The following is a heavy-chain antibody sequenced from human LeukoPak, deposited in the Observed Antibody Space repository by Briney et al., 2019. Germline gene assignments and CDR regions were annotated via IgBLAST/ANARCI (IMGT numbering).Heavy chain of an antibody. Sequence: SETLSLTCAVYGGSFSGYYWSWIRQPPGKGLEWIGEINHNGSTNYNPSLKSRVTISVDTSKNQFSLKLSSVTAADTAVYYCARDSFRGTGTFDYWGQGTLVTVSS. J-gene: IGHJ4*02. CDR3: ARDSFRGTGTFDY. V-gene: IGHV4-34*01. CDR2: INHNGST. D-gene: IGHD7-27*01. CDR1: GGSFSGYY.